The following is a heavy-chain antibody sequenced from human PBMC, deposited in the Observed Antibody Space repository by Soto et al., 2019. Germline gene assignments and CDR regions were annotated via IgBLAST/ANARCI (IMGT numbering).Heavy chain of an antibody. CDR3: AKDLSSSFDAFDI. CDR1: RFTFSRYV. CDR2: TWYDGSDK. V-gene: IGHV3-33*06. J-gene: IGHJ3*02. D-gene: IGHD6-13*01. Sequence: HPGGSLRLSCAASRFTFSRYVMHWVRQSPGKGLEWVAVTWYDGSDKYYADSVKGRFTISRDNSKNTLYLQMSSLRAEDTAVYYCAKDLSSSFDAFDIWGQGTMVTVSS.